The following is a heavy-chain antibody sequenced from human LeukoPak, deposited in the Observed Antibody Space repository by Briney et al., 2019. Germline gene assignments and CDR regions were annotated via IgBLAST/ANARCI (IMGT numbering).Heavy chain of an antibody. V-gene: IGHV3-21*01. CDR3: ASPNWNYGATVYDSFDI. CDR1: GFTLSSYR. CDR2: ISSSSSYI. J-gene: IGHJ3*02. D-gene: IGHD1-7*01. Sequence: GGSLRLSCAASGFTLSSYRMNWVRQVPGKGLEWVSSISSSSSYIYYADSVKGRFTISRDNAKNSLYLQMISLRDEDMAVYYCASPNWNYGATVYDSFDIWGPGTMVTVSS.